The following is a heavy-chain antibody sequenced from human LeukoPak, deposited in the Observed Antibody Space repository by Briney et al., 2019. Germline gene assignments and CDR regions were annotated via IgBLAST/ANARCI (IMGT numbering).Heavy chain of an antibody. V-gene: IGHV3-21*01. J-gene: IGHJ6*03. D-gene: IGHD3-3*02. CDR2: MRASRTEV. CDR3: AKLAISCLGAYYIDV. Sequence: VGSLRLSSAASGFMFSSFSMNWGLQSPRRGREDGSAMRASRTEVFYGVFVLCRFTLPSANHRSSLYLPMTALSAEDTAVYYCAKLAISCLGAYYIDVWGKGTPVTVSS. CDR1: GFMFSSFS.